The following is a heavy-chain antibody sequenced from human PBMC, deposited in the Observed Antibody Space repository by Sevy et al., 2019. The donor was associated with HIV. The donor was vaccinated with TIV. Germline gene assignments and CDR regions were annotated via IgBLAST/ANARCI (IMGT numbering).Heavy chain of an antibody. CDR3: TTEGGEMIVVEKNYYYYYGMDV. CDR1: GFTFSNAW. J-gene: IGHJ6*02. CDR2: IKSKTDGGTT. Sequence: GGSLRLSCAASGFTFSNAWMSWVRQAPGKGLEWVGRIKSKTDGGTTDYAAPMKGRFTISRDDSKNTLYLQMNSLKTEDTAVYYCTTEGGEMIVVEKNYYYYYGMDVWGQGTTVTVSS. D-gene: IGHD3-22*01. V-gene: IGHV3-15*01.